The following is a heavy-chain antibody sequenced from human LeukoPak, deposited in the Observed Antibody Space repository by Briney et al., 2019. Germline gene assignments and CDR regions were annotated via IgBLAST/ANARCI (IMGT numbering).Heavy chain of an antibody. CDR1: GFTVSSNY. CDR3: ARYSGSYFFDI. V-gene: IGHV3-66*01. CDR2: IYSGGST. D-gene: IGHD1-26*01. J-gene: IGHJ3*02. Sequence: GGSLRLSCAASGFTVSSNYMSWVRQAPGKGLEWVSLIYSGGSTYYADSVKGRFTISRDNSKNTLYLQMNSLRAEDTAVYYCARYSGSYFFDIWGQGTMVTVSS.